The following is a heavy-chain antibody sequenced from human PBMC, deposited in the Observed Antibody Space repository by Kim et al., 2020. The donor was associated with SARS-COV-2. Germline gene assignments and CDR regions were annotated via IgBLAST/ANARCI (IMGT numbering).Heavy chain of an antibody. D-gene: IGHD6-19*01. J-gene: IGHJ4*02. V-gene: IGHV3-7*01. Sequence: YGDSVRGRFTISRDNAKNSLYLQLNSLTAEDMAIYYCARGISHSGWYSLYWGQGTLVTVSS. CDR3: ARGISHSGWYSLY.